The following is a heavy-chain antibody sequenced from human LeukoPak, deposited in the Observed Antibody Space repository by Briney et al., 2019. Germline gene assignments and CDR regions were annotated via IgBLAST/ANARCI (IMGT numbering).Heavy chain of an antibody. Sequence: SETLSLTCTVSGGSISSSSYYWGWIRQPPGKGLEWIGYIYYSGSTYYNPSLKSRVTISVDTSKNQFSLKLSSVTAADTAVYYCARRTGFLSYFDYWGQGTLVTVSS. D-gene: IGHD7-27*01. CDR1: GGSISSSSYY. V-gene: IGHV4-30-4*08. CDR3: ARRTGFLSYFDY. J-gene: IGHJ4*02. CDR2: IYYSGST.